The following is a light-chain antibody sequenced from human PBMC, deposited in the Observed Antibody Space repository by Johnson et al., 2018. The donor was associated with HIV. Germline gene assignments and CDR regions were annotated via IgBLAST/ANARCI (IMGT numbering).Light chain of an antibody. CDR1: SSNIGNNY. CDR2: DNN. CDR3: GTWDSSLSVRV. J-gene: IGLJ1*01. Sequence: QSVLTQPPSVSAAPGQKVTISCSGSSSNIGNNYVSWYQQLPGTAPKLLIYDNNKRPSGIPDRLSGSKSGTSATLGITGLQTGDEADYYCGTWDSSLSVRVFGTVTKVTVL. V-gene: IGLV1-51*01.